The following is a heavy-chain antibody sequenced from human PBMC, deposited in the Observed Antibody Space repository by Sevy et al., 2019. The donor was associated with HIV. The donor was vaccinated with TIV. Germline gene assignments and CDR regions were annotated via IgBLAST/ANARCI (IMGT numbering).Heavy chain of an antibody. CDR2: ISSSRSYI. CDR3: ARDSSTASRPNDY. CDR1: GFTFSSYS. J-gene: IGHJ4*02. V-gene: IGHV3-21*01. D-gene: IGHD6-13*01. Sequence: GGSLRLSCAASGFTFSSYSMNRVRQAPWKGLEWVSSISSSRSYIYYADSVKGRFTISRDNAKNSLYLQMNSLRAEDTAVYYCARDSSTASRPNDYWGQGTLVTVSS.